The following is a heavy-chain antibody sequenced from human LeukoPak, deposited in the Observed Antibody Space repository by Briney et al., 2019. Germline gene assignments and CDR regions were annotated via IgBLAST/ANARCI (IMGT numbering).Heavy chain of an antibody. CDR2: IYSGGST. V-gene: IGHV3-53*01. Sequence: GGSLRLSCAASGFTVSSNYMSWVRQAPGKGLEWVSVIYSGGSTYYADSVKGRFTISRDNSKNTLYLQMNSLRAEDTAVYYCARGPIFGVVTTFDYRGQGTLVTVSS. J-gene: IGHJ4*02. D-gene: IGHD3-3*01. CDR1: GFTVSSNY. CDR3: ARGPIFGVVTTFDY.